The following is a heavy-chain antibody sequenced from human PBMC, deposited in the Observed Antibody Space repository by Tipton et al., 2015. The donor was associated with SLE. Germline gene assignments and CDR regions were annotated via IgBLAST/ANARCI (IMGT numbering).Heavy chain of an antibody. Sequence: GSLRLSCAASGFPFSLYEMNWVRQAPGKGLEWLSYISSGGTTRYYADSVKGRFTISRDNAKNSLYLQMNSLRAEDTAVYYCAPRVGIAVAGGSGDYWGQGTLVTVSS. CDR2: ISSGGTTR. D-gene: IGHD6-19*01. J-gene: IGHJ4*02. CDR3: APRVGIAVAGGSGDY. V-gene: IGHV3-48*03. CDR1: GFPFSLYE.